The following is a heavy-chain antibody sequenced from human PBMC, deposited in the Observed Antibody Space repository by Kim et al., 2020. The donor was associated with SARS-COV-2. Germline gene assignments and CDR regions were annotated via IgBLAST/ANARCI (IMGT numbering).Heavy chain of an antibody. J-gene: IGHJ4*01. V-gene: IGHV3-30-3*01. CDR3: ARDSRGLIFGAHFDY. CDR1: GFTFSSYA. D-gene: IGHD3-3*01. Sequence: GGSLRLSCAASGFTFSSYAMHWVRQAPGKGLEWVAVISYDGSNKYYADSVKGRFTIYRDNSKNTLYLQMNSLRAEDTAVYYCARDSRGLIFGAHFDYWG. CDR2: ISYDGSNK.